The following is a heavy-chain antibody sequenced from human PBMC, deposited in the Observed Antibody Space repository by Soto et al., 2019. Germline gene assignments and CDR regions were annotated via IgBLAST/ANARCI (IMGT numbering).Heavy chain of an antibody. CDR1: GYTFTSYA. J-gene: IGHJ5*02. D-gene: IGHD1-7*01. V-gene: IGHV1-3*05. CDR2: INAGNGNT. Sequence: QVQLVQSGAEEKKPGASVKVSCKASGYTFTSYAMHWVRQAPGQRLEWMGWINAGNGNTKHSQKFQGRVTITRDTSASTAYMELSSLRSEDTAVYYCARDPWNYVSGWFDPWGQGTLVTVSS. CDR3: ARDPWNYVSGWFDP.